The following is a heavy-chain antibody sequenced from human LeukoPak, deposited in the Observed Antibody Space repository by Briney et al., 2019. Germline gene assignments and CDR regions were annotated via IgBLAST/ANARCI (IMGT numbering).Heavy chain of an antibody. CDR2: IYKSGST. D-gene: IGHD3-22*01. J-gene: IGHJ4*02. CDR3: AREEYFQDSNGYSYYFHS. V-gene: IGHV4-4*07. Sequence: PSETLSLTCTVSGGSIGWDYWSWIRQSAGKGLEWIGRIYKSGSTNYNPSFRRRVTMSVDTSKNQFSLHVTSVTAADTAVHYCAREEYFQDSNGYSYYFHSWGQGSLVTVSS. CDR1: GGSIGWDY.